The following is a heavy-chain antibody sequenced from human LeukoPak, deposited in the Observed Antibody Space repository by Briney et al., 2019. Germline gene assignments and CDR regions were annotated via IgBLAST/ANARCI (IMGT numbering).Heavy chain of an antibody. CDR3: ANYRQSITAAGNSREFADY. D-gene: IGHD6-13*01. CDR2: ISVSGDWT. CDR1: GFTFSSYY. V-gene: IGHV3-23*01. Sequence: GGSLRLSCGASGFTFSSYYMIWVRQAPGKGLEWVSVISVSGDWTYYADSVKGRFTISRDNSKNTLYLQMNSLRAEDTAVYYCANYRQSITAAGNSREFADYWGQGTLVTVSS. J-gene: IGHJ4*02.